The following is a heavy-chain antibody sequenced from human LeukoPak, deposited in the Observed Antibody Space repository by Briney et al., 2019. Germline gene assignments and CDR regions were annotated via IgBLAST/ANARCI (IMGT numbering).Heavy chain of an antibody. D-gene: IGHD5-24*01. Sequence: GGSLRLSCAASGFTVSSNYVSWVRQAPGKGLEWVSVIYSGGSTYYAESVKGRFTISRDNSKNTLYLQMNSLRAEDTAVYYCARAEKATIFDYWGQGTLVTVSS. CDR1: GFTVSSNY. CDR3: ARAEKATIFDY. J-gene: IGHJ4*02. V-gene: IGHV3-53*01. CDR2: IYSGGST.